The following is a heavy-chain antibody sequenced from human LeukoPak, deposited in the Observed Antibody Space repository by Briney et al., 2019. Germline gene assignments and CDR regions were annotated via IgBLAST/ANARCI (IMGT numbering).Heavy chain of an antibody. V-gene: IGHV3-53*01. D-gene: IGHD2-8*01. CDR1: GFTVSSNY. CDR3: ARGALSPRFFDL. CDR2: VYSGGST. Sequence: GGSLRLSCAASGFTVSSNYMAWVRQAPGKGLEWVAFVYSGGSTYYADSTQGRFTISRDGSKNTVFLQINSLRAEDTAVYYCARGALSPRFFDLWGQGTLVTVSS. J-gene: IGHJ4*02.